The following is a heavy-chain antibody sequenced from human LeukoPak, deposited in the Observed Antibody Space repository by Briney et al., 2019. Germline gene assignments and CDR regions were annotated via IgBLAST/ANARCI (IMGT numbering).Heavy chain of an antibody. D-gene: IGHD3-9*01. Sequence: SETLSLTCTVSGGSVSSGSYYWSWIRQPPGKGLEWIGYIYYSGSTNYNPSLKSRFTISVDTSKNQFSLKLSSVTAADTAVYYCARVYDILTGYYKAAGAFDIWGQGTMVTVSS. CDR3: ARVYDILTGYYKAAGAFDI. CDR1: GGSVSSGSYY. CDR2: IYYSGST. J-gene: IGHJ3*02. V-gene: IGHV4-61*01.